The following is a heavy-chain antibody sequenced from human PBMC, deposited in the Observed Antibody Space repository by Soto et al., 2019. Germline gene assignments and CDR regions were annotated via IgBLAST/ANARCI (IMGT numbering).Heavy chain of an antibody. Sequence: EVQLVETGEGLIQPGGSLRLSCAVSGFTVSTNYMSWVRQAPGKGLEWVSVIYYDDGSTYYADSVKGRFSISRDSSRNTLYLQMNSLRAEDTAVYYCASGQQVILRYYYGLDVWSQGTTVTVSS. V-gene: IGHV3-53*02. CDR3: ASGQQVILRYYYGLDV. CDR2: IYYDDGST. CDR1: GFTVSTNY. D-gene: IGHD6-13*01. J-gene: IGHJ6*02.